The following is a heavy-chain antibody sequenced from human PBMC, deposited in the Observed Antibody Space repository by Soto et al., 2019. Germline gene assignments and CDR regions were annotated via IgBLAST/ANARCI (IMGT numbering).Heavy chain of an antibody. V-gene: IGHV4-39*01. CDR1: GGSISSSSYY. CDR3: ASEFVVTFAFPGVLFGP. CDR2: IYYSGST. D-gene: IGHD2-8*01. J-gene: IGHJ5*02. Sequence: QLQLQASVPGLVKPSETLSLTCTVSGGSISSSSYYWGWIRQPQGKGLEWIGSIYYSGSTYYNPSLKCQVTISVDTSKKQFTLTLSSVTSADTAMYYCASEFVVTFAFPGVLFGPWCHVHLVTVSS.